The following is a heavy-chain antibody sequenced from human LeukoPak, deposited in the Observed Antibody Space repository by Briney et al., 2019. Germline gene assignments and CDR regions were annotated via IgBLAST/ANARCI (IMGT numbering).Heavy chain of an antibody. V-gene: IGHV3-23*01. Sequence: PGGSLRLSCAASGFTFSSDAMRWVRQAPGKGLEWVSAISSSGGSTYYADSVRGRFIISRDSSKNTLYLQMNSLRAEDTAVYYCARGPRHGFGGVNWGQGTLVTVSS. CDR2: ISSSGGST. CDR1: GFTFSSDA. D-gene: IGHD3-10*01. J-gene: IGHJ4*02. CDR3: ARGPRHGFGGVN.